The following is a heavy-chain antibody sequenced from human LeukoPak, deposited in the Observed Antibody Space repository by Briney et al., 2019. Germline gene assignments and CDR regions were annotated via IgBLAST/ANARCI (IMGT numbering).Heavy chain of an antibody. CDR1: GFTFSSYG. D-gene: IGHD5-12*01. CDR2: ASGSGTNS. CDR3: AKHQEHSGYPFDK. V-gene: IGHV3-23*01. Sequence: GGFLRLSCAASGFTFSSYGMSWVRQTPGKGLEWVSGASGSGTNSNYADSVKGRFTISRDNSKNTLSLQMSSLRAEDTAVYYCAKHQEHSGYPFDKWGRGTLVTVSS. J-gene: IGHJ4*02.